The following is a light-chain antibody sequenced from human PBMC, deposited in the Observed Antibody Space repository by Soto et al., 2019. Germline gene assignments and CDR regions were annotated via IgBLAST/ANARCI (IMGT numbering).Light chain of an antibody. CDR1: QPVNSGY. J-gene: IGKJ1*01. V-gene: IGKV3-20*01. CDR2: GVS. Sequence: IVLTQSPGTLSLSPGEGATLSCRASQPVNSGYLAWYQQKPGQAPRLLMCGVSTRDTGIPDRFSGSGAGTDFTLTISRLEPGDFAVYYCQVYGSSPKTFGQGTKVEFK. CDR3: QVYGSSPKT.